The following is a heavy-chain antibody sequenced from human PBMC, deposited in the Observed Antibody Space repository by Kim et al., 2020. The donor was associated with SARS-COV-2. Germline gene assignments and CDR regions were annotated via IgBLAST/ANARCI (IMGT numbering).Heavy chain of an antibody. CDR2: ISGSGGST. J-gene: IGHJ4*02. D-gene: IGHD3-22*01. V-gene: IGHV3-23*01. CDR1: GFTFSSYA. Sequence: GGSLRLSCAASGFTFSSYAMSWVRQAPGKGLEWVSAISGSGGSTYYADSVKGRFTISRDNSKSTLYLQMNSLRAEDTAVYYCAKGGEGYDSSGYYYGRFDYWGQETLVTVSS. CDR3: AKGGEGYDSSGYYYGRFDY.